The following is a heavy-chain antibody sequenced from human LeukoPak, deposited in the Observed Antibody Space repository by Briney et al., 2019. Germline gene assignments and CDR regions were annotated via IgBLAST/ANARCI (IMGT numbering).Heavy chain of an antibody. J-gene: IGHJ4*02. CDR1: GYTFTSYY. CDR2: INPSGGST. CDR3: ARDDQQQLVDY. D-gene: IGHD6-13*01. Sequence: ASVKVSCKASGYTFTSYYMHWVRQAPGQGLEWMGIINPSGGSTSYAQKFQGRVTMTRDMSTSTVYMELSSLRSEDTAVYYCARDDQQQLVDYWGQGTLVTVSS. V-gene: IGHV1-46*01.